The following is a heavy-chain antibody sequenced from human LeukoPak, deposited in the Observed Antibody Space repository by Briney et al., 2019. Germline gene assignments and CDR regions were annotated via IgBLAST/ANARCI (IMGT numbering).Heavy chain of an antibody. CDR1: GGSFSGYY. J-gene: IGHJ4*02. D-gene: IGHD3-10*01. Sequence: PSETLSLTCAVYGGSFSGYYWSWIRQPPGKGLEWIGEINHSGSTNYNPSLKSRVTISVDTSKNQFSLKLSSVTAADTAVYYCARHYGSGSYWPFFSPFVDYWGQGTLVTVSS. CDR2: INHSGST. CDR3: ARHYGSGSYWPFFSPFVDY. V-gene: IGHV4-34*01.